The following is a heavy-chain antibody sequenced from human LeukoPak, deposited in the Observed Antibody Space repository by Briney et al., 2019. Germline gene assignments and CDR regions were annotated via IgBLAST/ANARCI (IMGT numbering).Heavy chain of an antibody. V-gene: IGHV1-18*01. CDR2: ISAYNGNT. CDR1: GYTFTSYG. Sequence: ASVKVSCKASGYTFTSYGISWVRQAPGQGLEWMGWISAYNGNTNYAQKLQGRVTVTTDTSTSTAYMELRSLRSDDTAVYYCARRAVVAPAFDIWGQGTMVTVSS. CDR3: ARRAVVAPAFDI. D-gene: IGHD2-15*01. J-gene: IGHJ3*02.